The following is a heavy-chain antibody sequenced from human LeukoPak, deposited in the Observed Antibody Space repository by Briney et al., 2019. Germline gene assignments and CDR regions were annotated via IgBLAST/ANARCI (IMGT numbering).Heavy chain of an antibody. CDR1: GFTFTDYW. V-gene: IGHV3-7*01. CDR3: ARDGTAAGLYFDL. CDR2: IRQDGGEK. J-gene: IGHJ4*01. Sequence: GGSLRLSCAVSGFTFTDYWMNWVRQAPGKGLEWVASIRQDGGEKSYVDSVKGRFTISRDNTKSSLYLQINSLRAEDTTVYYCARDGTAAGLYFDLWGQGTLVTVSS. D-gene: IGHD6-13*01.